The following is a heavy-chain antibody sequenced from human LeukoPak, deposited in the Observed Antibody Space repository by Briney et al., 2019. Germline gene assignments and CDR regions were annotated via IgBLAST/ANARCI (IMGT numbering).Heavy chain of an antibody. J-gene: IGHJ4*02. CDR3: ARDQDCGGDCYYDY. CDR1: GFTVSSNY. D-gene: IGHD2-21*02. V-gene: IGHV3-53*01. Sequence: GGSLRLSCAASGFTVSSNYMSWVRQAPGKGLEWVSVIYSGGSTYYADSVKGRFTISRDNSKNTLYLQMNSLRAEDTAVYYCARDQDCGGDCYYDYWGQGTLVTVSS. CDR2: IYSGGST.